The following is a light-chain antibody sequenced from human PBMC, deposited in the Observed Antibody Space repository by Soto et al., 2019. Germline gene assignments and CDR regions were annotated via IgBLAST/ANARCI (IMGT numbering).Light chain of an antibody. V-gene: IGLV2-14*01. Sequence: QSVLTQPASVSGSPGQSITFSCTGTSSDVGGYNYVSWYQQHPGKAPRLIISDVSNRPSGVSNRFSGSKSGNTASLTISGLQAEDEADYYCNSYRSTSARYVFGTGTKVTVL. CDR2: DVS. CDR3: NSYRSTSARYV. J-gene: IGLJ1*01. CDR1: SSDVGGYNY.